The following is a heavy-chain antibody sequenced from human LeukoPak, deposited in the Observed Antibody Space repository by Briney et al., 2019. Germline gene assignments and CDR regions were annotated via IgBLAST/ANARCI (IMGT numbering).Heavy chain of an antibody. CDR1: GFTFSGYP. D-gene: IGHD2-15*01. Sequence: GGSLRLSCAASGFTFSGYPMSWVRQAPGKGLEWVSGISGGGGDTFYADSVKGRFTISRDNSKNTLYLQMNSLRAEDTAVYYCAESLGYCSGGSCYYYFDYWGQGTLVTVSS. CDR3: AESLGYCSGGSCYYYFDY. CDR2: ISGGGGDT. V-gene: IGHV3-23*01. J-gene: IGHJ4*02.